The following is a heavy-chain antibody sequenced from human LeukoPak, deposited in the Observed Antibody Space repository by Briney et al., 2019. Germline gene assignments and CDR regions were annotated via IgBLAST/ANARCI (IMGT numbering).Heavy chain of an antibody. Sequence: SETLSLTCNVSGESISSHYWSWTRQSPGKGLEWIGYITNSGTTKFNPSLKSRVTISRDTSKNQISLKLSSVTAADTGVYYCAREVNTVMVSETYYFDYWGQGTLVTVSS. V-gene: IGHV4-4*08. CDR3: AREVNTVMVSETYYFDY. CDR2: ITNSGTT. CDR1: GESISSHY. J-gene: IGHJ4*02. D-gene: IGHD5-18*01.